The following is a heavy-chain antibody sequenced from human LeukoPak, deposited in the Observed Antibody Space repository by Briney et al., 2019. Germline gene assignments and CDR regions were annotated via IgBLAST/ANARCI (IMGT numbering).Heavy chain of an antibody. V-gene: IGHV1-8*03. D-gene: IGHD6-19*01. CDR1: GYTFTSYD. CDR3: ARGTRSVAGLY. J-gene: IGHJ4*02. CDR2: MNPNSGNT. Sequence: VASVKVSCKASGYTFTSYDINWVRQATGQGLEWMGWMNPNSGNTGYAQKFQGRVTITRNTSISTAYMELSSLRSEDTAVYYCARGTRSVAGLYWGQGTLVTVSS.